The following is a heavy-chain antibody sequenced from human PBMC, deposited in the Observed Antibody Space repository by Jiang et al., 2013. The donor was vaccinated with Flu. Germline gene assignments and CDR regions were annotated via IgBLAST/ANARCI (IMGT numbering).Heavy chain of an antibody. Sequence: SGAEVKRPGTSVKVSCEAPGDTFTDYYIHWVRQAPGQGPEWMGRINPKSGGTNYAQKFQGRVTMTRDTSISAAYVELSSLRSDDTAVYYCARREGLLGSRYCSGTSCYSDNYWGQGTLVTVSS. CDR1: GDTFTDYY. CDR2: INPKSGGT. CDR3: ARREGLLGSRYCSGTSCYSDNY. V-gene: IGHV1-2*06. J-gene: IGHJ4*02. D-gene: IGHD2-15*01.